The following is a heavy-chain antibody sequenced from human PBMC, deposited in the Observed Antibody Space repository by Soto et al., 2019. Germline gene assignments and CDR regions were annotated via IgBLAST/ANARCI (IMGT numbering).Heavy chain of an antibody. Sequence: SETLSLTCTVSGGSISSYYWSWIRQPPGKGLEWIGYIYYSGSTNYNPSLKSRVTISVDTSKNQFSLKLSSVTAADTAVYYCARVSVDDAFDIWGQGTMVTVSS. CDR1: GGSISSYY. CDR2: IYYSGST. J-gene: IGHJ3*02. D-gene: IGHD2-15*01. V-gene: IGHV4-59*01. CDR3: ARVSVDDAFDI.